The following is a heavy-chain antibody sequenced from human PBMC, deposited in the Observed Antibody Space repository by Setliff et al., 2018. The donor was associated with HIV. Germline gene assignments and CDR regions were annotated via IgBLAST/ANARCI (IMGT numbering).Heavy chain of an antibody. V-gene: IGHV3-49*04. CDR3: TRDPLSGWYGSYYFDY. CDR2: IRSKAYGGTT. D-gene: IGHD6-19*01. CDR1: GFTFSSYA. Sequence: PGGSLRLSCAASGFTFSSYAMSWVRQAPGKGLEWVGFIRSKAYGGTTEYAASVKSRFTISRDDSKSIAYLQMNSLKTEDTAVYYCTRDPLSGWYGSYYFDYWGQGTLVTVSS. J-gene: IGHJ4*02.